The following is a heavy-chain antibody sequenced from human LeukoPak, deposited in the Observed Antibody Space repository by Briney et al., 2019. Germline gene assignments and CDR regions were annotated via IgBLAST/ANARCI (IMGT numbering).Heavy chain of an antibody. V-gene: IGHV3-30*02. Sequence: GGSLRLSCAASGFTFSSYGMQWVRQAPGKGLEWVAFIRDDGSNKYYADSVKGRFTISRDNSKNTLYLQMNSLRAEDTAVYYCAKVRAAAGTTYDYWGQGTLVTVSS. J-gene: IGHJ4*02. CDR2: IRDDGSNK. D-gene: IGHD6-13*01. CDR3: AKVRAAAGTTYDY. CDR1: GFTFSSYG.